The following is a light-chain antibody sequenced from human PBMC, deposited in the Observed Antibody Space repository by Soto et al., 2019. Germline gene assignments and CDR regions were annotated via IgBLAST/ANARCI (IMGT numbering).Light chain of an antibody. CDR3: QQYKSSWT. CDR1: QSISSW. J-gene: IGKJ1*01. V-gene: IGKV1-5*03. Sequence: DIQMTQSPSTLTASIGDRVTITCRASQSISSWLAWYQQKPGKAPTLLIYKASSLEIGVPSRFSASGSGTEFTLTISTLQSDDFATYYCQQYKSSWTFGQGTKVE. CDR2: KAS.